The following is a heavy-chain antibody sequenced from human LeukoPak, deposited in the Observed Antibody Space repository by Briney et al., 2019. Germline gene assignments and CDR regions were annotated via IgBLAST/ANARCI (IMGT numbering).Heavy chain of an antibody. CDR3: ARDRRVVPAAIYFYYMDV. Sequence: PGGSLRLSCAASGFTVSNNYMSWVRQAPGKGLEWVSVIYSGGRTHYADSVKGRFTISRDNSKDTVNLQMNSLRAEDTAVYYCARDRRVVPAAIYFYYMDVWGKGTTVTVSS. CDR1: GFTVSNNY. V-gene: IGHV3-53*01. D-gene: IGHD2-2*01. CDR2: IYSGGRT. J-gene: IGHJ6*03.